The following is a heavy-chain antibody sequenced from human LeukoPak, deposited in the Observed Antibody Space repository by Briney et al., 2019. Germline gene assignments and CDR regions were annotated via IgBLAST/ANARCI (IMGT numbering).Heavy chain of an antibody. D-gene: IGHD6-19*01. CDR2: IYSGGST. V-gene: IGHV3-53*01. CDR1: GFTVSSNY. CDR3: ARDRSTYSSGWWGIDH. J-gene: IGHJ4*02. Sequence: PGGSLRLSCAASGFTVSSNYMSWVRQAPGKGLEWVSVIYSGGSTYYADSVKGRFTISRDNSKNTLYLQMNSLRAEDTAVYYCARDRSTYSSGWWGIDHWGQGTLVTVSS.